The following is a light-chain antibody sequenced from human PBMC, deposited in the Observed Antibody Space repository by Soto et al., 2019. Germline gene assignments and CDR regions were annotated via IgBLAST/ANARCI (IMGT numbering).Light chain of an antibody. CDR3: QSYDSSLSGSV. CDR2: GNS. J-gene: IGLJ2*01. CDR1: SSNIGAGYD. Sequence: QPVLTQPPSVSGAPGQRVTISCTGSSSNIGAGYDVHWYQQLPGTAPKLSIYGNSNRPSGVPDRFSGSKSGTSASLAITGLQAEDEADYYCQSYDSSLSGSVFGGGTKRTVL. V-gene: IGLV1-40*01.